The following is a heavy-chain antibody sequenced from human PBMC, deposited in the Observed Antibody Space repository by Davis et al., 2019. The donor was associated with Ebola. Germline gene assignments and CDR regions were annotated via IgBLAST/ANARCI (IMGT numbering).Heavy chain of an antibody. CDR1: GGSFSGYY. CDR2: IYYSGST. CDR3: ARVVYHSGYSSSWYLNFDY. Sequence: SETLSLTCAVYGGSFSGYYWSWIRQHPGKGLEWIGYIYYSGSTYYNPSLKSRVTISVDTSKNQFSLKLSSVTAADTAVYYCARVVYHSGYSSSWYLNFDYWGQGTLVTVSS. D-gene: IGHD6-13*01. V-gene: IGHV4-34*01. J-gene: IGHJ4*02.